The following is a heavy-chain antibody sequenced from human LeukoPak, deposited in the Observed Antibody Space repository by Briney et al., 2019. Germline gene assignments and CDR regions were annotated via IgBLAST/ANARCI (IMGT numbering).Heavy chain of an antibody. J-gene: IGHJ4*02. V-gene: IGHV3-30-3*01. CDR2: LSYDISYK. Sequence: GRSLRLSRAACGFTLSSYAMHWVRQAPGKGLEWVAVLSYDISYKYCADSVKERLTISRDNSKNTLYLQMNSLRAEDTAGYYCARAPTTVTYCDYWGQGTLVTVSS. CDR3: ARAPTTVTYCDY. CDR1: GFTLSSYA. D-gene: IGHD4-17*01.